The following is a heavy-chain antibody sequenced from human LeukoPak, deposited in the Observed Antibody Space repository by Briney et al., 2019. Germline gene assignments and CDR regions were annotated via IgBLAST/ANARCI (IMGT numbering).Heavy chain of an antibody. Sequence: SETLSLTCTVSGGSISNYYWSWIRQPPGKGLEWIASIYYTGTTKNNPSLTSRVTISVDTSKKQLTLKLISETAADTAMYYCARNDNSGTYALDYWGQGNLVTVSS. D-gene: IGHD3-10*01. CDR3: ARNDNSGTYALDY. CDR1: GGSISNYY. J-gene: IGHJ4*02. CDR2: IYYTGTT. V-gene: IGHV4-59*08.